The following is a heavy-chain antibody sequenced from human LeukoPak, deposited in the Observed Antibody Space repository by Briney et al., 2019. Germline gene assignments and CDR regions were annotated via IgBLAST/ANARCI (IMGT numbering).Heavy chain of an antibody. CDR2: ISGSGAST. CDR3: AKEITVTHPYHFDY. V-gene: IGHV3-23*01. D-gene: IGHD4-17*01. J-gene: IGHJ4*02. CDR1: GFTFSQYA. Sequence: GGSLRLSCAASGFTFSQYAMSWVRQAPGKGLQWVSAISGSGASTYYADSVKGRFTISRDNFGNTLYLQMNSLRAEDTALYYCAKEITVTHPYHFDYWGQGTLVTVSS.